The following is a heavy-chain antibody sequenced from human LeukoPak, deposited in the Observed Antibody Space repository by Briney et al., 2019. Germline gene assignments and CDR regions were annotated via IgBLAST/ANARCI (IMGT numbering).Heavy chain of an antibody. Sequence: PGGSLRLSCAASGFTFSSYGMHWVRQAPGKGLEWVAFIRYDGSNKYYADSVKGRFTISRDNSKNTLYLQMNSLRAEDTAVYYCAKAGPARYCSSTSCPTEIMDVWGKGTTVTVSS. CDR3: AKAGPARYCSSTSCPTEIMDV. J-gene: IGHJ6*03. CDR2: IRYDGSNK. V-gene: IGHV3-30*02. CDR1: GFTFSSYG. D-gene: IGHD2-2*01.